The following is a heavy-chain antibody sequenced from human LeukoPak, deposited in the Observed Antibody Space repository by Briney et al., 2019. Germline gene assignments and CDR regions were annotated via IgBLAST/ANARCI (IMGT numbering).Heavy chain of an antibody. V-gene: IGHV1-18*01. Sequence: ASVKVSCKASGDTFTSYGISWVRQAPGQGLEWMGWISAYDGNTNYAQNLQGGVTMTTNNSPSTAYMELRSLRSDDTAVYYCARDLPIVVVVAAPRDAFDIWGQGTMVTVSS. J-gene: IGHJ3*02. CDR1: GDTFTSYG. CDR2: ISAYDGNT. D-gene: IGHD2-15*01. CDR3: ARDLPIVVVVAAPRDAFDI.